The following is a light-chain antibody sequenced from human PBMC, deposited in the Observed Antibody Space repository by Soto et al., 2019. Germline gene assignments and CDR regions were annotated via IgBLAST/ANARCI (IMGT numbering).Light chain of an antibody. CDR3: SSYTSSSTSLV. CDR2: EVN. Sequence: QSVLTQPPSVSAAPGQKVTISCSGSSSNIGGNSVSWYQQHPGKAPKLMIYEVNNRPSGVSNRFSGSKSGNTASLTISGLQAEDEADYYCSSYTSSSTSLVFGTGTKVTVL. J-gene: IGLJ1*01. V-gene: IGLV2-14*01. CDR1: SSNIGGNS.